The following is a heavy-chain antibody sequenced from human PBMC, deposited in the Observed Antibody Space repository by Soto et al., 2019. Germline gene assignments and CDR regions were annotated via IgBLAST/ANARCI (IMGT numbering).Heavy chain of an antibody. CDR1: GGSISSYY. V-gene: IGHV4-59*01. CDR2: IYYSGST. CDR3: ASFWQYYFDY. Sequence: LSLTCTVSGGSISSYYWSWIRQPPGKGLEWIGYIYYSGSTNYNPSLKSRVTISVDTSKNQFSLKLSSVTAADTAVYYCASFWQYYFDYWGQGTLVTAPQ. D-gene: IGHD3-3*01. J-gene: IGHJ4*02.